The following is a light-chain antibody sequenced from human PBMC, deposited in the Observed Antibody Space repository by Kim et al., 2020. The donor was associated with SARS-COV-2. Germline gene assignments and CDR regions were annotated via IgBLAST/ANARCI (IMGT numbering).Light chain of an antibody. CDR3: QQYNSHPPT. CDR2: TAS. V-gene: IGKV1-16*02. CDR1: QGITNS. Sequence: SASAGDRVTITCRASQGITNSLVWFQQKPGKAPKSLIHTASSLQGGVPSKFSGSGSGTNFTLTISSLQPEDSATYYCQQYNSHPPTFGQGTKLEI. J-gene: IGKJ2*01.